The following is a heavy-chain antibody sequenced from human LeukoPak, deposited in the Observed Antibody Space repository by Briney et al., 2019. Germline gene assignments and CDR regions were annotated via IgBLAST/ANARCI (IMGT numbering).Heavy chain of an antibody. D-gene: IGHD3-3*01. V-gene: IGHV4-34*01. CDR1: GGSFSGYY. CDR2: INHSGST. Sequence: SETLSLTCAVYGGSFSGYYWSWIRQPPGKGLEWIGEINHSGSTNYNPSLKSRVTISVDTSKNQFSLKLSSVTAADTAVYYCARLSLDEYWSGYEYYYYYAMDVWGQGTTVTVSS. CDR3: ARLSLDEYWSGYEYYYYYAMDV. J-gene: IGHJ6*02.